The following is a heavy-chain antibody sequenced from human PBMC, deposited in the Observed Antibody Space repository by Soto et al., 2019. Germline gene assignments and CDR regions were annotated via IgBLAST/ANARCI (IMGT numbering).Heavy chain of an antibody. J-gene: IGHJ4*02. CDR2: ISYDGSDK. CDR1: GFPFTSYG. D-gene: IGHD3-10*01. V-gene: IGHV3-30*03. Sequence: QVQLVESGGGVFQPGRSLRLSCAASGFPFTSYGMHWVREGPDKGMEWVAIISYDGSDKYYADSVKGRFTISRDNSKNTLYLQMNSLRPEDTALYYCVGGQYYFDYRGQGTLVIVSS. CDR3: VGGQYYFDY.